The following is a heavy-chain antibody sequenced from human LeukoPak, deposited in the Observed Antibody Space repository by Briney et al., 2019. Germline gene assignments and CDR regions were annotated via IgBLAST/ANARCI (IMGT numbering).Heavy chain of an antibody. CDR2: IKQDGSVK. CDR3: VRTSRSISSDY. Sequence: GGSLRLSCAASGFTFSSYAMSWVRQAPGKGLEWVANIKQDGSVKNYVDSMEGRFIISRDNAKNLLYLQMNSLGAEDTAVYYCVRTSRSISSDYWGQGTQVTVSS. V-gene: IGHV3-7*01. J-gene: IGHJ4*02. D-gene: IGHD3-3*02. CDR1: GFTFSSYA.